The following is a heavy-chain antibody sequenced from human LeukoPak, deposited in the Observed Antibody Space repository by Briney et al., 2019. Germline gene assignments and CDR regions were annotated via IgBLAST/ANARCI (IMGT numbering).Heavy chain of an antibody. CDR1: GYTFTGYY. D-gene: IGHD6-19*01. J-gene: IGHJ4*02. V-gene: IGHV1-2*02. CDR3: ARDVRIAVAAPDY. Sequence: ASVKVSCKASGYTFTGYYLHWVRQAPGQGLEWMGWINPNTGGTNYAQKFQGRVTVTRDTSISTAYMELSRLRSDDTAVYYCARDVRIAVAAPDYWGQGSLVTVSS. CDR2: INPNTGGT.